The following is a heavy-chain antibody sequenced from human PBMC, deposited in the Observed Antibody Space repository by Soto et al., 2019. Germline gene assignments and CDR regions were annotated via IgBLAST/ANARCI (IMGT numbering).Heavy chain of an antibody. V-gene: IGHV4-31*02. Sequence: SETLSLTCTVSGGSLKRGGYYWSWVRQHPGRGLEWIGYIYYTGRTYYNPSLESRLTFSVDTSKNQFSLRLSSVTAADTAVYYCTRQRSDSYYYGLDVWGQGTTVT. CDR3: TRQRSDSYYYGLDV. CDR2: IYYTGRT. CDR1: GGSLKRGGYY. J-gene: IGHJ6*02.